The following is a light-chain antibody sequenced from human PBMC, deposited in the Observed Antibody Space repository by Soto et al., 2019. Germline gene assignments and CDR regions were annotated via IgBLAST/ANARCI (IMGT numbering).Light chain of an antibody. CDR2: EVR. V-gene: IGLV2-14*01. CDR1: NTDVGGYNY. J-gene: IGLJ3*02. CDR3: TSYTPTGALV. Sequence: QSVLTQQASVSGSPGQSITVSCTGTNTDVGGYNYVSWYQHRPGKAPRLMIYEVRNRLSGVSNRFSGSKSGNTASLTISGLQSEDEADYYCTSYTPTGALVFGSGTKLTVL.